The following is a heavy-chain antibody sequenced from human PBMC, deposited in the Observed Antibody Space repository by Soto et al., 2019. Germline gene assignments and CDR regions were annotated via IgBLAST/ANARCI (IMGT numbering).Heavy chain of an antibody. CDR2: IDPSDSYT. V-gene: IGHV5-10-1*01. CDR1: GCSFTSYW. J-gene: IGHJ4*02. CDR3: ARLTGIAVPDY. Sequence: KNSGKGSGCSFTSYWMSSVRSMPGKGLEWMGRIDPSDSYTNYSPSFQGHVTISADKSISTAYLQWSSLKASDTAMYYCARLTGIAVPDYWGQGTLVTVSS. D-gene: IGHD6-19*01.